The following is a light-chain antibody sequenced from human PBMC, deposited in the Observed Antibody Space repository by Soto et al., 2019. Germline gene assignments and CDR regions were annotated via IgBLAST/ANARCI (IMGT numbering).Light chain of an antibody. Sequence: DIQMTQSPSSLSASVGDRVTVTCQASQDITNYLSWYQQKPGKAPKLLISDASNLEIGVPSRFSGRGSGTDFSLTINNLKPEDFATYFCQQYDDLPLTCGGGTKVEVK. CDR1: QDITNY. V-gene: IGKV1-33*01. J-gene: IGKJ4*01. CDR3: QQYDDLPLT. CDR2: DAS.